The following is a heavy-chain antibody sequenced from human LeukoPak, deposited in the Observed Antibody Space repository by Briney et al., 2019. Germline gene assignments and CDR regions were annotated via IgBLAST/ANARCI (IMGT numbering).Heavy chain of an antibody. Sequence: GGSLRLSCAASGFTFSTYGMHWVRQAPGKGLEWVAFILYDGSNKYYADSVKGRFTISRDNSKNTLYLRMNSLRPEDTAMYYCAKDSSSGGETFQHWGQGTLVTVSS. J-gene: IGHJ1*01. CDR3: AKDSSSGGETFQH. V-gene: IGHV3-30*02. D-gene: IGHD6-13*01. CDR1: GFTFSTYG. CDR2: ILYDGSNK.